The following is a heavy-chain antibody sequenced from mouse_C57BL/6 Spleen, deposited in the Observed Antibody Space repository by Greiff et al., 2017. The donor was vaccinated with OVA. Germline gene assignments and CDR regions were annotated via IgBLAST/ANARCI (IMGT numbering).Heavy chain of an antibody. V-gene: IGHV1-64*01. D-gene: IGHD1-1*01. CDR3: ARAPYGSSHWYFDV. Sequence: QVQLQQPGAELVKPGASVKLSCKASGYTFTSYWMHWVKQRPGQGLEWIGMIHPNSGSTNYNEKFKSKATLTVDKSSSTAYMQLSSLTSEDSAVYYGARAPYGSSHWYFDVWGTGTTVTVSS. CDR2: IHPNSGST. CDR1: GYTFTSYW. J-gene: IGHJ1*03.